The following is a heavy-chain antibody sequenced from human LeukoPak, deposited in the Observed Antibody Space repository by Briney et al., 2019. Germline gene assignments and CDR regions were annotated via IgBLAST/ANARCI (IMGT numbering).Heavy chain of an antibody. D-gene: IGHD6-19*01. J-gene: IGHJ5*02. V-gene: IGHV4-38-2*02. CDR2: IYRSGST. Sequence: MPSETLSLTCTVSGYSISSGYYWGWIRQPPGKGLEWIGSIYRSGSTYYNPSLKSRVTISVDTSKNQFSLKLSSVTAADTAVYYCARGLAVAGSSWFDPWGQGTLVSVSS. CDR1: GYSISSGYY. CDR3: ARGLAVAGSSWFDP.